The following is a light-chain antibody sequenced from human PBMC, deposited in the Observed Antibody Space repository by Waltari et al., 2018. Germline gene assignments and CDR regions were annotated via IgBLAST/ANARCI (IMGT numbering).Light chain of an antibody. CDR1: PSNIGNTY. CDR3: AAWDDSLGGWV. CDR2: RND. J-gene: IGLJ3*02. V-gene: IGLV1-47*01. Sequence: QSVLTQPPSASATPGQSVTISCSGSPSNIGNTYVYWYQQLLGAAPKLLVYRNDQRPSGVPDRFSGSKSDTSTSLTISGPQSEDEADYFCAAWDDSLGGWVFGGGTRLTVL.